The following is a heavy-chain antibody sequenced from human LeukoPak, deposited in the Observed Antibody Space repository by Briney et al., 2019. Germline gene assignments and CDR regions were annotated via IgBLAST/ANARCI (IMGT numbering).Heavy chain of an antibody. D-gene: IGHD1-26*01. J-gene: IGHJ4*02. V-gene: IGHV3-33*01. CDR2: IWYDGSNK. CDR3: AGSPSGYYFDY. Sequence: GGSLRLSCAASGFTFSSYGMHWVRQAPGKGLERVAVIWYDGSNKYYADSVKGRFTISRDNSKNTLYLQMNSLRAEDTAVYYCAGSPSGYYFDYWGQGTLVTVSS. CDR1: GFTFSSYG.